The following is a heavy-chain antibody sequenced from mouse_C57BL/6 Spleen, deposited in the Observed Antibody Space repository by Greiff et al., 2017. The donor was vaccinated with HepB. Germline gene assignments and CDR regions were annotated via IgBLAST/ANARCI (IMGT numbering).Heavy chain of an antibody. V-gene: IGHV1-15*01. D-gene: IGHD1-2*01. J-gene: IGHJ3*01. CDR3: TRLGVLRPFAY. CDR2: IDPETGGT. Sequence: QVQLQQSGAELVRPGASVTLSCKASGYTFTDYEMHWVKQTPVHSLEWIGAIDPETGGTAYNQKFKGKAILTADKSSSTAYMELRSLTSEDSAVYYCTRLGVLRPFAYWGQGTLVTVSA. CDR1: GYTFTDYE.